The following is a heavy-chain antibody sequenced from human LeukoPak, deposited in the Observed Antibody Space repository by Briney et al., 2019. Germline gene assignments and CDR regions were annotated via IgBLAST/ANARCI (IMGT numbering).Heavy chain of an antibody. Sequence: GGSLRLSCATSGFTFSSYAMSWVRQAPGKGLEWVSAISGSGGSTYYADSVKGRFTISRDNSKNTLYVQMNSLRAEDTAVYFCASIQTGGVTPFDYWGQGTLVTVSS. J-gene: IGHJ4*02. CDR1: GFTFSSYA. D-gene: IGHD3-16*01. V-gene: IGHV3-23*01. CDR2: ISGSGGST. CDR3: ASIQTGGVTPFDY.